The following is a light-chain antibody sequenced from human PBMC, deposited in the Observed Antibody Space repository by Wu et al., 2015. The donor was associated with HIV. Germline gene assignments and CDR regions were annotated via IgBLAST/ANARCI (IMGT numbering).Light chain of an antibody. CDR1: QSVSSY. V-gene: IGKV3-11*01. CDR2: DAS. Sequence: DIVLTQSPATLSLSPRERATLSCRASQSVSSYLAWYQQKPGQAPRLLIYDASNRATGIPARFSGSGSGTDFTLTISSLEPEDFAVYYCQHRSNWPQVTFGQGTRLEIK. J-gene: IGKJ5*01. CDR3: QHRSNWPQVT.